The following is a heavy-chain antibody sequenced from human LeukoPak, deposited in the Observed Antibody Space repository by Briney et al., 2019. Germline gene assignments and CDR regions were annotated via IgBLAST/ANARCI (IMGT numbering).Heavy chain of an antibody. J-gene: IGHJ6*04. Sequence: SVKVSCKASGGTFSSYAISWVRQAPGQGLEWMGGIIPIFGTANYAQRFQGRVTITADKSTSTAYMELSSLRSEDTAVYYCARAGPTTGTSKSQYYYYYYGMDVWGKGTTVTVSS. CDR1: GGTFSSYA. V-gene: IGHV1-69*06. D-gene: IGHD1-1*01. CDR3: ARAGPTTGTSKSQYYYYYYGMDV. CDR2: IIPIFGTA.